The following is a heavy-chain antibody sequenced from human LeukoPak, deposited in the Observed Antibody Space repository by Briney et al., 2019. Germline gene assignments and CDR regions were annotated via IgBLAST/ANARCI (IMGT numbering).Heavy chain of an antibody. J-gene: IGHJ4*02. CDR3: ARVTGYTIEDYFDY. CDR1: GGSFSGYY. CDR2: INHSGRT. Sequence: SETLSLTCAVYGGSFSGYYWSWIRQPPGKGLEWIGEINHSGRTNYNPSLKSRVTISVKTSKNQFSLKLRSVTAADTAVYCCARVTGYTIEDYFDYWGQGTLVTVSS. D-gene: IGHD3-9*01. V-gene: IGHV4-34*01.